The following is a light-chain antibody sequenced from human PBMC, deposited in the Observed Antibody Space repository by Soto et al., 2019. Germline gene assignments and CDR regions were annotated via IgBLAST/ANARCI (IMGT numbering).Light chain of an antibody. Sequence: EIVLTQSPGTLSLSPGERATLSCRASQSVSSSYLAWYQQKPGTAPRLLIYGTSSRATGIPDRFSGSGPGTDFTLTISRLQPEDFAVYYCQQYGSSLFTFGPGTKVDIK. CDR3: QQYGSSLFT. CDR1: QSVSSSY. J-gene: IGKJ3*01. CDR2: GTS. V-gene: IGKV3-20*01.